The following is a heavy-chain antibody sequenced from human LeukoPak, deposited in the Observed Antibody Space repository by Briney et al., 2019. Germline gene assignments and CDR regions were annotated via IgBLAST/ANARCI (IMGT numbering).Heavy chain of an antibody. CDR2: IYTSGST. D-gene: IGHD2-2*01. CDR1: GGSISSGSYY. CDR3: ARYQLLFFPGAFDI. V-gene: IGHV4-61*02. J-gene: IGHJ3*02. Sequence: SQTLSLTCTVSGGSISSGSYYWSWIRQPAGKGLEWIGRIYTSGSTNYNPSPKSRVTISVDTSKNQFSMKLSSVTAADTAVYYCARYQLLFFPGAFDIWGQGTMVTVSS.